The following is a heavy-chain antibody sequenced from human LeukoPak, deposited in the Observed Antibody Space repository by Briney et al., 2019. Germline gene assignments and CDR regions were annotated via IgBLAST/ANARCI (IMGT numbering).Heavy chain of an antibody. CDR1: GGSISSGGYY. V-gene: IGHV4-31*03. D-gene: IGHD3-10*01. J-gene: IGHJ4*02. CDR3: ARGAPGITMVRGVILDY. CDR2: IYYSGST. Sequence: SQTLSLTCTVSGGSISSGGYYWSWIRQHPGKGLEWIGYIYYSGSTYYNPSLKSRVTISVDTSKNQFSLKLSSVTAADTAVYYCARGAPGITMVRGVILDYWGQGTLVTVSS.